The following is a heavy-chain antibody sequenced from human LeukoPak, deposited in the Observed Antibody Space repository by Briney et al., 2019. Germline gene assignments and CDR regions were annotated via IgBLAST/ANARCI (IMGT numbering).Heavy chain of an antibody. J-gene: IGHJ5*02. CDR2: INPNGGDT. CDR3: ARDRTSGYNWFDP. Sequence: ASVKVSCKASGYTFTGYYMHWVRQAPGQGLEWMGWINPNGGDTNYAQKFQGRVNMTRDTSISTAYMELSGLTSDDTAMYYCARDRTSGYNWFDPWGQGTLVTVSS. V-gene: IGHV1-2*02. CDR1: GYTFTGYY. D-gene: IGHD3-22*01.